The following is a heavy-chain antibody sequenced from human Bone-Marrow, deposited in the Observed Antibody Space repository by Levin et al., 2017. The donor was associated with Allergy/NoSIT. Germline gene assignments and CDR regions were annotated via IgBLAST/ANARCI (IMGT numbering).Heavy chain of an antibody. D-gene: IGHD2-2*01. V-gene: IGHV1-8*01. J-gene: IGHJ6*02. CDR1: GYTFSTYD. CDR2: MNPNSGNT. Sequence: PAASVKVSCQASGYTFSTYDITWVRQATGQGLEWVGWMNPNSGNTGYAQRFQGRVTMTRDTSISTAYMELSSLTSEDTGVYYCARAVRNQLVSDVWGQGTTVSVSS. CDR3: ARAVRNQLVSDV.